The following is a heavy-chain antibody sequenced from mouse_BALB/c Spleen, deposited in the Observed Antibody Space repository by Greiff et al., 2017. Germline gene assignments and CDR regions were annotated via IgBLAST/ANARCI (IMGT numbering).Heavy chain of an antibody. J-gene: IGHJ4*01. V-gene: IGHV2-9-2*01. CDR1: GFSLTSYD. Sequence: QVQLQQSGPGLVAPSQSLSITCTVSGFSLTSYDISWIRQPPGKGLEWLGVIWTGGGTNYNSAFMSRLSISKDNSKSQVFLKMNSLQTDDTAIYYCVREGLLGYAMDYWGQGTSVTVSS. CDR2: IWTGGGT. D-gene: IGHD1-1*01. CDR3: VREGLLGYAMDY.